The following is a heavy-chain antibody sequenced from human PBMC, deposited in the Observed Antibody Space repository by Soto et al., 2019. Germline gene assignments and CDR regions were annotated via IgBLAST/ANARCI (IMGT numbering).Heavy chain of an antibody. CDR2: IIPILGIA. D-gene: IGHD6-13*01. Sequence: SVKVSCKASGGTFSSYTISWVRQAPGQGLEWMGRIIPILGIANYAQKFQGRFTISRDNSKNTLYLQMNSLRAEDTAVYYCARAGYYFDYWGQGTLVTVSS. J-gene: IGHJ4*02. V-gene: IGHV1-69*02. CDR1: GGTFSSYT. CDR3: ARAGYYFDY.